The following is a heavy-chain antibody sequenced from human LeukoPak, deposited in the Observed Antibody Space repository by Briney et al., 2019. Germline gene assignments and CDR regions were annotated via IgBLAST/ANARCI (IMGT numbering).Heavy chain of an antibody. D-gene: IGHD2-2*01. Sequence: GGSLRLSCPASGFTFSSYSMNWVRQAPGKGLEWVSPISSSSSYIYYADSVKGRFTISRDNAKNSLYLQMNSLRAEDTAVYYCARGASYLVPAANDFDYWGQGTLVTVSS. CDR2: ISSSSSYI. J-gene: IGHJ4*02. CDR3: ARGASYLVPAANDFDY. V-gene: IGHV3-21*01. CDR1: GFTFSSYS.